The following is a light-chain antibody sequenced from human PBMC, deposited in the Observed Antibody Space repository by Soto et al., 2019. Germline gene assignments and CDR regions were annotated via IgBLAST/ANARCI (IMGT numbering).Light chain of an antibody. CDR1: QNVDTNY. V-gene: IGKV3-20*01. CDR3: QQYGSLSWT. J-gene: IGKJ1*01. CDR2: GAS. Sequence: VLTQSPCTLSLSPGERATLSCRASQNVDTNYLAWYQQKPGQAPRIIIFGASGRATGIPDRFSGSGSGTDFTLTISRLEPEDFAVYYCQQYGSLSWTFGQGTKVDIK.